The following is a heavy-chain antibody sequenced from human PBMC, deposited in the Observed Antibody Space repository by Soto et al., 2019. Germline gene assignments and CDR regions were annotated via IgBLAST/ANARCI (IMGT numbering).Heavy chain of an antibody. V-gene: IGHV4-59*08. D-gene: IGHD4-4*01. CDR1: GGSITGYY. CDR3: ARHSYHSNPLRFDP. CDR2: IHYSGST. J-gene: IGHJ5*02. Sequence: SETLSLTCTVSGGSITGYYWSWIRQPPGKGPEWIGNIHYSGSTNYNPSLKSRVTISVDTSKNQFSLRLSSVTAAETAVYYCARHSYHSNPLRFDPWGQGTLVTVSS.